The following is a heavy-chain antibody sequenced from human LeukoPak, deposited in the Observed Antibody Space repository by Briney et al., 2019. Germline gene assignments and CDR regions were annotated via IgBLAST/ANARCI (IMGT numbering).Heavy chain of an antibody. J-gene: IGHJ3*02. CDR2: IWYDGSNK. CDR1: GFTFSNYG. D-gene: IGHD4-17*01. V-gene: IGHV3-33*01. Sequence: GRSLRLPCAASGFTFSNYGMHWVRQAPGKGLEWVAVIWYDGSNKYYADSVKGRFTISRDNSKNTLSLQMNSLRAEDTAVYYCASALRGDHRSAFDIWGQGTMVTVSS. CDR3: ASALRGDHRSAFDI.